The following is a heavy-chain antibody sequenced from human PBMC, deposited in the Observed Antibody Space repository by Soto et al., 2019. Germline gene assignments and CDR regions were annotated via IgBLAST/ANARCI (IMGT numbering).Heavy chain of an antibody. J-gene: IGHJ6*02. D-gene: IGHD2-15*01. CDR3: AKAPGGQSYYYYYGMDV. CDR2: ISGSGGST. CDR1: GFTFSSYA. Sequence: PGGSLRLSCAASGFTFSSYAMSWVRQAPGKXLEWVSAISGSGGSTYYADSVKGRFTISRDNSKNTLYLQMNSLRAEDTAVYYCAKAPGGQSYYYYYGMDVWGQGTTVTVSS. V-gene: IGHV3-23*01.